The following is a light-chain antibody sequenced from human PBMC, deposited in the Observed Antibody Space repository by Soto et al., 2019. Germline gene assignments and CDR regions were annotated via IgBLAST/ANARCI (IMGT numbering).Light chain of an antibody. J-gene: IGLJ1*01. CDR3: QVCERFSDHNFV. Sequence: SYELTQPPSVSVSPGQTASITCGGDNIGTKSVHWYQQRPGQAPVLVVYDDKKRPSGIPERFSGSNSGNTATLTISRVETGDEADYYCQVCERFSDHNFVCGEGTKVTVL. CDR1: NIGTKS. V-gene: IGLV3-21*02. CDR2: DDK.